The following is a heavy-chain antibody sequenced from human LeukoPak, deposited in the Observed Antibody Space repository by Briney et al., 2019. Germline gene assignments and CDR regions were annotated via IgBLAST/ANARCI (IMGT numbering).Heavy chain of an antibody. J-gene: IGHJ5*02. Sequence: PGGSLRLSCLASGFTFSSSWMSWVRQAPGKGLAWVANIKEDGSEKYYVDSAKGRFTISRDNAKNSLYLQMNSLGADDTAVYFCARERTTISSTDSYFDPWGQGTLVTVSS. CDR2: IKEDGSEK. V-gene: IGHV3-7*01. D-gene: IGHD4-11*01. CDR3: ARERTTISSTDSYFDP. CDR1: GFTFSSSW.